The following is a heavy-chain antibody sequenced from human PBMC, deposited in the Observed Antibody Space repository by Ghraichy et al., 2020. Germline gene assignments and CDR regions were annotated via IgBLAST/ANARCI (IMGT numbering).Heavy chain of an antibody. V-gene: IGHV3-74*01. J-gene: IGHJ5*02. D-gene: IGHD3-3*01. CDR2: INSDGSST. CDR3: ARGGPGRSGSYNWFDP. CDR1: GFTFSSYW. Sequence: GESLNISCAASGFTFSSYWMHWVRQAPGKGLVWVSRINSDGSSTSYADSVKGRFTISRDNAKNTLYLQMNSLRAEDTAVYYCARGGPGRSGSYNWFDPWGQGTLVTVSS.